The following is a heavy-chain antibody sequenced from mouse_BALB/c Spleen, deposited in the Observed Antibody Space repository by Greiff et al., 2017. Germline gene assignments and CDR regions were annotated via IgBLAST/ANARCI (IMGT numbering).Heavy chain of an antibody. CDR1: GYTFTSYW. CDR2: IYPGSGST. J-gene: IGHJ2*01. CDR3: TRYGSSYGY. D-gene: IGHD1-1*01. Sequence: LQQSGAELVRPGASVKLSCKASGYTFTSYWMHWVKQRPGQGLEWIGNIYPGSGSTNYDEKFKSKATLTVDTSSSTAYMQLSSLTSEDSAVYYCTRYGSSYGYWGQGTTLTVSS. V-gene: IGHV1S22*01.